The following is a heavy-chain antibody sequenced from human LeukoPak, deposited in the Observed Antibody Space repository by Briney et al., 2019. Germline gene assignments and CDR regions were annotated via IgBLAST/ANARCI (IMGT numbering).Heavy chain of an antibody. Sequence: SETLSLTCTVSGYFITTGHYWGWARQPPGKGLEWIGSIYEGETTYYNPSLKTRLTISLDRSKNQFSLKSSSVTAADTAVYYCASNWSDFDYWGPGILVTVSS. CDR3: ASNWSDFDY. CDR2: IYEGETT. J-gene: IGHJ4*02. CDR1: GYFITTGHY. D-gene: IGHD1-1*01. V-gene: IGHV4-38-2*02.